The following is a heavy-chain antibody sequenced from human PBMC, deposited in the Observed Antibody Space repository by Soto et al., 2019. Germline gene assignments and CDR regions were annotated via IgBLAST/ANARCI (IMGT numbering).Heavy chain of an antibody. CDR3: ARAKGYGDYVGTYFDY. CDR2: IYYSETT. D-gene: IGHD4-17*01. J-gene: IGHJ4*02. CDR1: GVSISRGDYY. Sequence: SGTLSLTCTVSGVSISRGDYYWSWIRQPPGKGLEWIGSIYYSETTYYNPSLNRRVTISVDTSKDQFSLKLSSVTVADTAVYVCARAKGYGDYVGTYFDYWGQGTLVTVSS. V-gene: IGHV4-30-4*01.